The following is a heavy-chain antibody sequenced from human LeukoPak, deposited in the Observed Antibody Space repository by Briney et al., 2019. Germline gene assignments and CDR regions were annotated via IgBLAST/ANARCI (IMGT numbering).Heavy chain of an antibody. CDR3: ARHFSRRSSTSCYDY. Sequence: SVKVSCKASGGTFNSYSISLVRQAPGQGLGWMGGIIPIFGTANYAQKVQGRVTITTDESTTTAYMELSSLRSEDTAVYYCARHFSRRSSTSCYDYWGQGTLVTVSS. V-gene: IGHV1-69*05. CDR2: IIPIFGTA. CDR1: GGTFNSYS. D-gene: IGHD2-2*01. J-gene: IGHJ4*02.